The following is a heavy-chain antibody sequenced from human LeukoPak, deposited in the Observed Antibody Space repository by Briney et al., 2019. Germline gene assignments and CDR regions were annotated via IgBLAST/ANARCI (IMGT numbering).Heavy chain of an antibody. CDR2: INHSGST. D-gene: IGHD3-10*01. J-gene: IGHJ4*02. V-gene: IGHV4-34*01. CDR1: GGSFSGYY. Sequence: SETLSLTCAVYGGSFSGYYWSWIRQPPGKGLEWIGEINHSGSTNYNPSLKSRVTISVDTSKNQFSLKLSSVTAAATAVYYCARHRITMVRGVIITRGHDYWGQGTLVTVSS. CDR3: ARHRITMVRGVIITRGHDY.